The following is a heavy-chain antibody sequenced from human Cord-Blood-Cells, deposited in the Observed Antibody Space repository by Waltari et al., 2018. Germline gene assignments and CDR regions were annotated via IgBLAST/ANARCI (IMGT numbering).Heavy chain of an antibody. CDR2: INAGNGNT. CDR3: ASERYHCSSTSCSYYFDY. Sequence: QVQLVQSGAEVKKPGASVKVSCKASGYTFTSYAMHWVRQAPGQRLEWMGWINAGNGNTKYSQKFQGRVTITRDTSASTAYMELSSLRSEDTAVYYCASERYHCSSTSCSYYFDYWGQGTLVTVSS. V-gene: IGHV1-3*01. CDR1: GYTFTSYA. D-gene: IGHD2-2*01. J-gene: IGHJ4*02.